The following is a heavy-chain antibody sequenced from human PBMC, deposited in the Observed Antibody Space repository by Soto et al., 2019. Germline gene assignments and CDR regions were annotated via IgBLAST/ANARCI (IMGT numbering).Heavy chain of an antibody. D-gene: IGHD5-18*01. CDR1: GFTLSSHG. CDR2: LSHDGSNK. Sequence: GGSLRLSCAASGFTLSSHGMHWVRQAPGKGLEWVAVLSHDGSNKFYAVSVEGRFTISRDDSKNTLYLQMNSLRAEDTAMYYCAKTDGYSYGLHYWGQGYLVTVSS. CDR3: AKTDGYSYGLHY. V-gene: IGHV3-30*18. J-gene: IGHJ4*02.